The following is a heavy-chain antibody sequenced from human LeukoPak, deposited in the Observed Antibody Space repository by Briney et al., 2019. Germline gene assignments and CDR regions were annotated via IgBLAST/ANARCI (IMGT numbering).Heavy chain of an antibody. J-gene: IGHJ4*02. V-gene: IGHV3-30-3*01. D-gene: IGHD6-19*01. CDR3: ARLSVAGTGV. CDR1: GFTFSSYA. Sequence: GGSLRLSCAASGFTFSSYAMHWVRQAPGKGLEWVAVISYDGSNKYYADSVKGRFTISRDNSKNTLYLQMNSLRAEDTAVYYCARLSVAGTGVWGQGTLVTVSS. CDR2: ISYDGSNK.